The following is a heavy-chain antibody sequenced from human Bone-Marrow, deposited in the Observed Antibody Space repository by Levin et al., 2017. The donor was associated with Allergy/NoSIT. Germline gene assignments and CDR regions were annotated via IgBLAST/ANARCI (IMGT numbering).Heavy chain of an antibody. CDR2: INPSGGST. D-gene: IGHD3-10*01. J-gene: IGHJ6*02. Sequence: GESLKISCKASGYTFTSYYMHWVRQAPGQGLEWMGIINPSGGSTSYAQKFQGRVTMTRDTSTSTVYMELSSLRSEDTAVYYCARESHITMVRGSHYYYDGMDVWGQGTTVTVSS. V-gene: IGHV1-46*01. CDR3: ARESHITMVRGSHYYYDGMDV. CDR1: GYTFTSYY.